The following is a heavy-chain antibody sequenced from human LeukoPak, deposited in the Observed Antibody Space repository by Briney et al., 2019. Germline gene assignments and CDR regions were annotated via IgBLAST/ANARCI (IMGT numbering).Heavy chain of an antibody. CDR3: AKSGLIRFDY. V-gene: IGHV3-23*01. CDR2: ISGSGGST. D-gene: IGHD2-15*01. J-gene: IGHJ4*02. CDR1: GFTFSSYA. Sequence: TGGSLRLSCAASGFTFSSYAMIWVRQAPGKGLEWVSGISGSGGSTFYADSVKGRFTISRDNSKNTLYLQMNSLRAEDTAVYYCAKSGLIRFDYWAQGTLVSVSS.